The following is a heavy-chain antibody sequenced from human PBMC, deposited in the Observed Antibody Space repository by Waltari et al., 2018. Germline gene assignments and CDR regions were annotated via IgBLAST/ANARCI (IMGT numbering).Heavy chain of an antibody. V-gene: IGHV3-23*04. CDR3: AKDSGSYYESFDY. D-gene: IGHD1-26*01. J-gene: IGHJ4*02. CDR1: GFTFSSYA. CDR2: ISGSGGST. Sequence: VQLVESGGGVVQPGRSLRLSCAASGFTFSSYAMSWVRQAPGKGLEWVSAISGSGGSTYYADSVKGRFTISRDNSKNTLYLQMNSLRAEDTAVYYCAKDSGSYYESFDYWGQGTLVTVSS.